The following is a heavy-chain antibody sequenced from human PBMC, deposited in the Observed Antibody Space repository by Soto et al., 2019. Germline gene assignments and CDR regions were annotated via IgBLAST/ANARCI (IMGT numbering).Heavy chain of an antibody. J-gene: IGHJ6*02. D-gene: IGHD1-1*01. V-gene: IGHV1-69*12. CDR1: GGTFSSYA. CDR3: AGVLTRETHHPYGTDF. CDR2: IISIFGTA. Sequence: QVQLVQSGAEVKKPGSSVKVSCKASGGTFSSYAISWVRQAPGQGLEWMGGIISIFGTANYAQKFQGRVTITADVSTSTAYMELCSLISEDTAMQYFAGVLTRETHHPYGTDFRGQGTTVTVS.